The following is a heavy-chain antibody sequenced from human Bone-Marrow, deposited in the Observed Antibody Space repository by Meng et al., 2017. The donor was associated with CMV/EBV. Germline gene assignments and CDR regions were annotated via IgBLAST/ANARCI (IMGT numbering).Heavy chain of an antibody. CDR2: IYSGGST. J-gene: IGHJ5*02. D-gene: IGHD3-16*01. CDR1: GFTVSSNY. CDR3: ARVWTRYLIRS. Sequence: GESLKISCAASGFTVSSNYMSWVRQTPGKGLEWVSVIYSGGSTYYADSVKGRFTISRDNSKNTLYLQMNSLRAEDTAVYYCARVWTRYLIRSWSQGTLVTVSS. V-gene: IGHV3-53*01.